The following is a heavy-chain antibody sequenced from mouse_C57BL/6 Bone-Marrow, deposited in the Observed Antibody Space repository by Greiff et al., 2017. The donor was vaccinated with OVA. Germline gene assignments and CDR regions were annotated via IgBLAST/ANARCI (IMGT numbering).Heavy chain of an antibody. J-gene: IGHJ4*01. V-gene: IGHV1-74*01. CDR2: IHTSDSDT. CDR1: GYTFTSYW. D-gene: IGHD1-1*01. CDR3: LLLLIPHYYAMYD. Sequence: QVQLQQPGAELVKPGASVKVSCKASGYTFTSYWMHWVKQRPGQGLEWIGRIHTSDSDTKYNQKFQGKATLTVDKSSSTAYMPLSSLTSEDSAVYYCLLLLIPHYYAMYDRGQGTSVTVSS.